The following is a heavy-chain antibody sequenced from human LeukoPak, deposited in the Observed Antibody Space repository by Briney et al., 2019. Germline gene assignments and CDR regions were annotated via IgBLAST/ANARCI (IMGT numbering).Heavy chain of an antibody. J-gene: IGHJ4*02. CDR2: IYYSGST. CDR1: GGSISSYY. Sequence: SETLSLTCTVSGGSISSYYWSWIRQPPGKGLEWIGYIYYSGSTNYNPSLKSRVTISVDTSKNQFSLKLSSVTAADTAVYYCARDQGSLTRSWYTGYWGQGTQVTVSS. CDR3: ARDQGSLTRSWYTGY. D-gene: IGHD6-13*01. V-gene: IGHV4-59*01.